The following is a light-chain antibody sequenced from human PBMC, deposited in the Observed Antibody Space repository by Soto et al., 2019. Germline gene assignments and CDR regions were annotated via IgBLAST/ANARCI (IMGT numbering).Light chain of an antibody. CDR3: QQSSDWPLT. J-gene: IGKJ4*01. CDR2: DAS. V-gene: IGKV3-11*01. Sequence: EIVLTQSPVTLSLSPGERATLSCRASQSVSSYLAWYQQKPGQAPRLLMYDASNRATGIPARFSGSGSGTDFTLTISSLEPEDFAVYYCQQSSDWPLTFVGGTKVEIK. CDR1: QSVSSY.